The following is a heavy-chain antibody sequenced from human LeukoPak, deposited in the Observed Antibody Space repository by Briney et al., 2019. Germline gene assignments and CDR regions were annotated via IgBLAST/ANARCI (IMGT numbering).Heavy chain of an antibody. CDR3: ARDGSYMVRGVSTYYFDY. CDR2: ISGSGGST. Sequence: GGSLRLSCAASGFTFSSYAMSWVRQAPGKGLEWVSAISGSGGSTYYADSVKGRFTISRDNSKNTLYLQMNSLRAEDTAVYYCARDGSYMVRGVSTYYFDYWGQGALVTVSS. V-gene: IGHV3-23*01. D-gene: IGHD3-10*01. CDR1: GFTFSSYA. J-gene: IGHJ4*02.